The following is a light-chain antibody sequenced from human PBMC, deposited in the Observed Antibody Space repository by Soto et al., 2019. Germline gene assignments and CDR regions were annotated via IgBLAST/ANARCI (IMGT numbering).Light chain of an antibody. Sequence: EIVLTQSPGTVSLSVGERATLSFRASQTISSTSLAWYQQKPGQAPRLLIYGASTRATGVPDRFSGSESGTDFTLSISRLEPEDFVVYYCQQYGSSPFTFGQGTRLEIK. CDR2: GAS. V-gene: IGKV3-20*01. CDR1: QTISSTS. J-gene: IGKJ5*01. CDR3: QQYGSSPFT.